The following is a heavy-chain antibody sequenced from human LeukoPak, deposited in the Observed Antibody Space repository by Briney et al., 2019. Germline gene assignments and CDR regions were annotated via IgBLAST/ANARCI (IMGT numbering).Heavy chain of an antibody. CDR2: INHSGST. V-gene: IGHV4-34*01. Sequence: SETLSLTCGVYGGSFSGYYWSWIRQPPGKGLEWIGEINHSGSTNYNPSLKSRVTISVDTSKNQFSLKLSSVTAADTAVYYCARIRYCSGGSCSWGQGTLVTVSS. J-gene: IGHJ5*02. CDR1: GGSFSGYY. CDR3: ARIRYCSGGSCS. D-gene: IGHD2-15*01.